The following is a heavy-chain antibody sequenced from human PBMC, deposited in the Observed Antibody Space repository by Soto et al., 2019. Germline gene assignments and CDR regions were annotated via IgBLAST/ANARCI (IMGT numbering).Heavy chain of an antibody. J-gene: IGHJ3*02. CDR1: GGSFRTYY. D-gene: IGHD3-9*01. CDR2: INHSGSN. CDR3: ARGGSNDWQVAFDI. Sequence: QLQQWGAGLLKPSETLSLTCVVSGGSFRTYYYNLIRKSPGKGLEWIGEINHSGSNNYSPSLKSRVTMALDTSKNQFSLKLTSVTAADTAVYYCARGGSNDWQVAFDIWGQGTMVTVSS. V-gene: IGHV4-34*01.